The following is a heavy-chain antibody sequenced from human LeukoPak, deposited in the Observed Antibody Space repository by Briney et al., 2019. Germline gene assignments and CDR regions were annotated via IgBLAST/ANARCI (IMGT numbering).Heavy chain of an antibody. D-gene: IGHD2-15*01. CDR1: GFTFNNAR. Sequence: GGSLRLPCAASGFTFNNARISWVRQAPGKGLEWVGRIKAKTDGGTADYAAPLKGRFTISRDDSKNTLYLQMNSLKTEDTAVYYCTTGYCSGSSCWSLGYWGQGTLVTVSS. V-gene: IGHV3-15*01. CDR2: IKAKTDGGTA. J-gene: IGHJ4*02. CDR3: TTGYCSGSSCWSLGY.